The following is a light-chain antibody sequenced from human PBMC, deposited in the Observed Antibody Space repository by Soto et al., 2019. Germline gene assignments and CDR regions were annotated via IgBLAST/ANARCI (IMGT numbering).Light chain of an antibody. CDR1: QSVSSNY. Sequence: EIVLTQSPGTLSLSPGERATLSCRASQSVSSNYLAWYQQKPGQAPRPLIYGASSRATGIPDRFSGSGAGTDFTLTISRLESEDFAVYYCKQYGSSPWTFGQGTXVDI. J-gene: IGKJ1*01. V-gene: IGKV3-20*01. CDR3: KQYGSSPWT. CDR2: GAS.